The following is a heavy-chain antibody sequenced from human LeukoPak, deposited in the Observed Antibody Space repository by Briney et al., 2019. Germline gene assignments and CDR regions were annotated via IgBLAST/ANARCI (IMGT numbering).Heavy chain of an antibody. V-gene: IGHV2-5*01. CDR2: IYWNDDN. J-gene: IGHJ4*02. CDR1: GFSFSASGVG. Sequence: SGPTLVKPTQTLTLTCTFSGFSFSASGVGVGWIRQPPGKALEWLALIYWNDDNRYSPSLKSRLTVTKDTSKNQVVLTMTNMDPVDTATYYCAHKVREERYFDYWGQGTLVTVSP. CDR3: AHKVREERYFDY.